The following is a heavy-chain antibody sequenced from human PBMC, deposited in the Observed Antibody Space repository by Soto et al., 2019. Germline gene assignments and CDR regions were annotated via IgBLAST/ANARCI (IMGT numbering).Heavy chain of an antibody. CDR1: GGSFSGYY. CDR2: INHSGST. D-gene: IGHD4-17*01. CDR3: ARTKPYGRRFDY. V-gene: IGHV4-34*01. Sequence: QVQLQQWGAGLLKPSETLSLTCAVYGGSFSGYYWSWIRQPPGKGLEWIGEINHSGSTNYNPSLKSQVTISVDTSKNKFSLKLSSVTAADTAVYYCARTKPYGRRFDYWGQGTLVTVSS. J-gene: IGHJ4*02.